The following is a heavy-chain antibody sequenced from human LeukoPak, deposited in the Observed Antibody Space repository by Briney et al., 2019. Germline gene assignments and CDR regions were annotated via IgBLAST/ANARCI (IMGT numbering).Heavy chain of an antibody. V-gene: IGHV3-48*02. CDR1: GFIVSSNY. D-gene: IGHD1-26*01. CDR3: AREAGGDY. CDR2: ISSSSSTI. Sequence: PGGSLRLSCAVSGFIVSSNYMSWVRQAPGKGLEWVSYISSSSSTIYYADSVKGRFTISRDNAKNSLYLQMNSLRDEDTAVYYCAREAGGDYWGQGTLVTVSS. J-gene: IGHJ4*02.